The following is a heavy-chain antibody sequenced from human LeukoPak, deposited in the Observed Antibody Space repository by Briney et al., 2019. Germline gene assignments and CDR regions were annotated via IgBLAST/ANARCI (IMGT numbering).Heavy chain of an antibody. D-gene: IGHD5-24*01. CDR3: AKTAGDAFFYFYMDV. Sequence: GGSLRLSCAASGFDFDDFAMHWVRQAPGKGLEWISLVSWDGGSTYYSDSVKGRFTISRDNSKKTVYLQMNSLRTEDTAVYYCAKTAGDAFFYFYMDVWGKGTTVTIS. J-gene: IGHJ6*03. V-gene: IGHV3-43*01. CDR1: GFDFDDFA. CDR2: VSWDGGST.